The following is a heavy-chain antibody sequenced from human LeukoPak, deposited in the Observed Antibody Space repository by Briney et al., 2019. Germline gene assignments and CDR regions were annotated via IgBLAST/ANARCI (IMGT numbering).Heavy chain of an antibody. CDR2: IKQDGSEK. CDR1: GFTFSSYW. Sequence: RGSLRLSCAASGFTFSSYWMSWVRQAPGKGLEWVANIKQDGSEKYYVDSVKGRFTISRDNAKNSLYLQMNSLRAEDTAVYYCARDSYCGGDCYSPYYYYGMDVWGQGTTVTVSS. CDR3: ARDSYCGGDCYSPYYYYGMDV. V-gene: IGHV3-7*03. D-gene: IGHD2-21*02. J-gene: IGHJ6*02.